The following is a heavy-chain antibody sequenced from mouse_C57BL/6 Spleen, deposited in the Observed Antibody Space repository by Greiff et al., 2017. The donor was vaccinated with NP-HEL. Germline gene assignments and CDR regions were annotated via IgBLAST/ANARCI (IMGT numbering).Heavy chain of an antibody. CDR3: TTPSYHGPEYFDY. CDR1: GFNIKDYY. V-gene: IGHV14-1*01. Sequence: EVQLQESGAELVRPGASVKLSCTASGFNIKDYYMHWVKQRPEQGLEWIGRIDPEDGDTEYAPKFQGKATMTADTSSNTAYLHLSSLTSEDTAVYYCTTPSYHGPEYFDYWGQGTTLTVSS. D-gene: IGHD2-10*01. J-gene: IGHJ2*01. CDR2: IDPEDGDT.